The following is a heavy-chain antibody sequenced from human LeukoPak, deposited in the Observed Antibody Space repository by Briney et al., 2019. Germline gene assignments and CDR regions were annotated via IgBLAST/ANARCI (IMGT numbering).Heavy chain of an antibody. Sequence: ASVKVSCKASGYTFNSYCMSWVRQAPGQGLEWMGWISAYNGNTNYAQKLQGRVTMTTDTSTSTANMELRILRSEDTAVYYCARGLFGWELLAWFDPWGQGTLVTVSS. V-gene: IGHV1-18*01. CDR2: ISAYNGNT. CDR3: ARGLFGWELLAWFDP. CDR1: GYTFNSYC. D-gene: IGHD1-26*01. J-gene: IGHJ5*02.